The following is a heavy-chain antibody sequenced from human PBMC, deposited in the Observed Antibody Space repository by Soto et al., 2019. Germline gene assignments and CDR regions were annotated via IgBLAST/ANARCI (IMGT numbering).Heavy chain of an antibody. J-gene: IGHJ4*02. Sequence: QVQLVESGGGVVQPGRSLRLSCAASGFSFSSYGMQWVRQAPGKGLEWVAVISYDGSNKYYADSVKDRFTISRENSKKTLLLQMNSLRADDTAVYYCVGGQYFFDYCGQGTLVTVSS. D-gene: IGHD1-26*01. CDR2: ISYDGSNK. V-gene: IGHV3-30*03. CDR1: GFSFSSYG. CDR3: VGGQYFFDY.